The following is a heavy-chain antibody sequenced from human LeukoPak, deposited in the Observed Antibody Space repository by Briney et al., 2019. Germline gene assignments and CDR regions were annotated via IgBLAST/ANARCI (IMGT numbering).Heavy chain of an antibody. CDR1: GYTFTGYY. CDR2: INPNRGGT. J-gene: IGHJ6*03. Sequence: GSVKVSCKASGYTFTGYYMHWVRQAPGQGLEWMGWINPNRGGTNYAQKFQGRATMPRDTPISTAYMELSSLRSHDTAVYYCARAPPPSDVNHYYYYYYTDVWGTGTTVTISS. D-gene: IGHD2-21*02. CDR3: ARAPPPSDVNHYYYYYYTDV. V-gene: IGHV1-2*02.